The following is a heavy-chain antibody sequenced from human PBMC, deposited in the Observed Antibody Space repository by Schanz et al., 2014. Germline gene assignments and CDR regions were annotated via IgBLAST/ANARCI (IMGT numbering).Heavy chain of an antibody. D-gene: IGHD1-1*01. CDR3: ARDTTWRLDL. Sequence: QVQLQESGPGLVKPSQTLSLTCTVSGGSIRSGTYYWSWLRQPAGKALEWLGRVFPKGITNYNPSPKTRATISRDAPKSQFSQDLSSLTAADTAVYYCARDTTWRLDLWGRGTLVTVSS. J-gene: IGHJ2*01. CDR1: GGSIRSGTYY. V-gene: IGHV4-61*02. CDR2: VFPKGIT.